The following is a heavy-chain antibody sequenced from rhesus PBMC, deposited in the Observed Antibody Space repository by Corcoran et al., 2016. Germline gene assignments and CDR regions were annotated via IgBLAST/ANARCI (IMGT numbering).Heavy chain of an antibody. CDR3: ARDSIFDY. V-gene: IGHV3-118*01. J-gene: IGHJ4*01. D-gene: IGHD3-16*01. CDR2: IRSKSKNYET. Sequence: EVLLVESGGGLVKPGGSLRLSCVASGFTFSNSTIHWVRRVSGKGLEWVGRIRSKSKNYETVYAASVKDRFTISRDDSRNTLYLQMNFLMSEDTAIYFCARDSIFDYWGQGVLVTVSS. CDR1: GFTFSNST.